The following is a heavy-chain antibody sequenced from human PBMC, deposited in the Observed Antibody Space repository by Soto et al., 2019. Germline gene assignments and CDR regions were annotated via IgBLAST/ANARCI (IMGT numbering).Heavy chain of an antibody. CDR2: ISGSGGST. V-gene: IGHV3-23*01. J-gene: IGHJ4*02. CDR1: GFTFSSYA. CDR3: AKDVRGIWSGYCYFDY. D-gene: IGHD3-3*01. Sequence: GGSLRLSCAASGFTFSSYAMSWVRQAPGKGLEWVSAISGSGGSTYYADSVKGRFTISRDTSKNTLYLQMNSLRAEDTAVYYCAKDVRGIWSGYCYFDYWGQGTLVTVSS.